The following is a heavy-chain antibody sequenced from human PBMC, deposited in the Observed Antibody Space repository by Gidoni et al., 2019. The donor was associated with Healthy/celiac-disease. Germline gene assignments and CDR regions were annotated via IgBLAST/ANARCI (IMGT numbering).Heavy chain of an antibody. D-gene: IGHD1-26*01. CDR3: AKDLYSGSYYKADYYYGMDV. Sequence: QVQLVESGGGVVQPGRSLRLSCAASGFTFSRYGLHWVRQAPGKGLEWVAVISYDGSNKYYADSVKGRFTISRDNSKNTLYLQMNSLRAEDTAVYYCAKDLYSGSYYKADYYYGMDVWGQGTTVTVSS. V-gene: IGHV3-30*18. J-gene: IGHJ6*02. CDR1: GFTFSRYG. CDR2: ISYDGSNK.